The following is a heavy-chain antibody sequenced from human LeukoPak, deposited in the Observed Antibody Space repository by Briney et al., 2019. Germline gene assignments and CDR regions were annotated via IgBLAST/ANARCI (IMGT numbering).Heavy chain of an antibody. CDR3: ATNTDYRFDY. Sequence: PGGSLRLSCATSGFPFSAHWMSWVRQAPRKGLEWVANIEKDGSDIHYADSVRGRFTISRDNTQTSQWLQMNSLRVEDTAIYYCATNTDYRFDYWGQGILVTVSS. CDR2: IEKDGSDI. CDR1: GFPFSAHW. J-gene: IGHJ4*02. V-gene: IGHV3-7*01. D-gene: IGHD3-16*01.